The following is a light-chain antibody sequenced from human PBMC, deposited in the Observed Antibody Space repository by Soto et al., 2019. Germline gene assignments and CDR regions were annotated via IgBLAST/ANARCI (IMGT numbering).Light chain of an antibody. Sequence: EIVLTQSPATLAVSPGERATLSCRASQSVSSDLVWYQQKPGQAPRLLIYGASARATGIPARFSGSGSGTEFTLTISILQSEDFAVYYCQHYYNWPRTFGQGTKVEIK. CDR1: QSVSSD. CDR3: QHYYNWPRT. CDR2: GAS. V-gene: IGKV3-15*01. J-gene: IGKJ1*01.